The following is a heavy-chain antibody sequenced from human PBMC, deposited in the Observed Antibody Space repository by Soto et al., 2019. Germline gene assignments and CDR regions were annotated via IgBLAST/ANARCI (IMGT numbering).Heavy chain of an antibody. D-gene: IGHD6-19*01. Sequence: PSDTLSLTCTVSGGSISRSSYYWGWIRQPPGKGLEWIGSIYYSGSTNYNPSLKSRVTISVDTSKNQFSLKLSSVTAADTAVYYCARDTTIYSSGRKLNWFDPWGQGTPVTVSS. J-gene: IGHJ5*02. CDR1: GGSISRSSYY. CDR2: IYYSGST. V-gene: IGHV4-39*07. CDR3: ARDTTIYSSGRKLNWFDP.